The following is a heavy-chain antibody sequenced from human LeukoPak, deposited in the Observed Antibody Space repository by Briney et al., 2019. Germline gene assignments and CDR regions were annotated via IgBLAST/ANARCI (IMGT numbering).Heavy chain of an antibody. CDR2: IYHSGFT. J-gene: IGHJ5*02. CDR1: GASISTDGYY. CDR3: ARESPITIFGVVTYNWFDP. Sequence: PSETLSLTCNVSGASISTDGYYWGWIRQHPGKGLEWIGYIYHSGFTYDNPSLKSRLAISVDTSKNQFSLKLSSVTAADTAVYYCARESPITIFGVVTYNWFDPWGQGTLVTVSS. V-gene: IGHV4-31*03. D-gene: IGHD3-3*01.